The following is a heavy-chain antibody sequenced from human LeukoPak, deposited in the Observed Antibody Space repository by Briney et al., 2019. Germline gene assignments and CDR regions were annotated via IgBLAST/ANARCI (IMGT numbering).Heavy chain of an antibody. D-gene: IGHD3-10*01. CDR2: ISYAGSNN. V-gene: IGHV3-30-3*01. J-gene: IGHJ6*02. Sequence: PGGSLRLSCAASGFTFSSYTMDWVRQAPGKGLEWVARISYAGSNNYYADSVKGRFTISSDNPKNTLSLQMDSLRAEDTAVYYCARAAHTTYVLGRYYYYAMDVWGQGTTVTVSS. CDR1: GFTFSSYT. CDR3: ARAAHTTYVLGRYYYYAMDV.